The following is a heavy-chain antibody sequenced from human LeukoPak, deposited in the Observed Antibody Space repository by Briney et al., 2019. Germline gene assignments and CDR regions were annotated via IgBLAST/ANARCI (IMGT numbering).Heavy chain of an antibody. J-gene: IGHJ4*02. V-gene: IGHV4-38-2*01. CDR2: CYEGGST. Sequence: AETLSLTCAVSGYSISSGYYWGWIRQTPGKGLEWIGSCYEGGSTYYNPSLKSRVTILIDTSKNQFSLKLSSVTAADTAVYYCAGKYYYHSSGYCYVDYWGQGTLVTVSP. CDR1: GYSISSGYY. CDR3: AGKYYYHSSGYCYVDY. D-gene: IGHD3-22*01.